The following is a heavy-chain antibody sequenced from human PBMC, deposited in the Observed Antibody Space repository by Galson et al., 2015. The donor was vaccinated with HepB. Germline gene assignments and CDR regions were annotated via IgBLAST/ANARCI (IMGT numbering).Heavy chain of an antibody. Sequence: SLRLSCAASGFTFSSYWMSWVRQAPGKGLGWVANIKQDGREKYYVDSVKGRFTISRDNAKNSLYLQMSSLRAEDTAVYYCARGGPSHLDYYFDSWGQGTLVTVSS. CDR3: ARGGPSHLDYYFDS. V-gene: IGHV3-7*03. CDR2: IKQDGREK. CDR1: GFTFSSYW. D-gene: IGHD3-9*01. J-gene: IGHJ4*02.